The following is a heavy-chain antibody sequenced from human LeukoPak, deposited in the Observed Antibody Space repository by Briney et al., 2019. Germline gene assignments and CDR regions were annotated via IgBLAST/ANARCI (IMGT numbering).Heavy chain of an antibody. CDR1: GFTFDDYT. Sequence: GGSLRLSCAASGFTFDDYTMHWVRQAPGKGLEWVSLISWDGGSTYYADSVKGRFTISRDNSKNTLYLQMNSLRAEDTAVYYCARRAGAYSHPYDYWGQGTLVTVSS. D-gene: IGHD4/OR15-4a*01. J-gene: IGHJ4*02. CDR3: ARRAGAYSHPYDY. V-gene: IGHV3-43*01. CDR2: ISWDGGST.